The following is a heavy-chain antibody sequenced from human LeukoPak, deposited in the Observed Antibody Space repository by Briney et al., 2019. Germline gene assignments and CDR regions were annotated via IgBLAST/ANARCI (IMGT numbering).Heavy chain of an antibody. V-gene: IGHV3-23*01. CDR3: AKAGRVYQLPGY. CDR2: ISGSGGST. J-gene: IGHJ4*02. Sequence: GGSLRLSCAASGFTFSSYAMSWVRQAPGKGLEWVSAISGSGGSTYYADSVKGRFTISRDNSKNTLYLLMNSLRAEDTAVYYCAKAGRVYQLPGYWGQGTLVTVSS. D-gene: IGHD2-2*01. CDR1: GFTFSSYA.